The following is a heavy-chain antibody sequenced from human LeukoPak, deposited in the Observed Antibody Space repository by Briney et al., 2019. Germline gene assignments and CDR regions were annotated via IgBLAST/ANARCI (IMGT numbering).Heavy chain of an antibody. CDR3: ARYGGSGTYFFDY. J-gene: IGHJ4*02. Sequence: SQTLSLTCAVSGGSISSGGYAWSWIRQPPGKGLEWIGYIYDSGSTYYNPSLKSRVTISLDRSKNQFSLKLSSVTAADTAVYYCARYGGSGTYFFDYWGQGTLVTVSS. V-gene: IGHV4-30-2*01. CDR1: GGSISSGGYA. CDR2: IYDSGST. D-gene: IGHD3-10*01.